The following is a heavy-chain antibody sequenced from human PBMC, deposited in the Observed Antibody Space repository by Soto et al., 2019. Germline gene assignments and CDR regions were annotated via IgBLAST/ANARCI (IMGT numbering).Heavy chain of an antibody. Sequence: LVKVSWKAAGYTLTVYFIHRRSQAPGQGLEWMGWINPNSGGTNYAQEFQGWVTMTRDTSISTAYMELSRLRSDDTAVYYCARSRIAAPPNWFDPRGQGTLVTLS. D-gene: IGHD6-13*01. CDR1: GYTLTVYF. CDR3: ARSRIAAPPNWFDP. V-gene: IGHV1-2*04. CDR2: INPNSGGT. J-gene: IGHJ5*02.